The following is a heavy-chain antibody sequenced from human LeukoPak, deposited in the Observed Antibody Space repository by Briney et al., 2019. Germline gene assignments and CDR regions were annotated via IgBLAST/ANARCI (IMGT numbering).Heavy chain of an antibody. V-gene: IGHV4-59*01. J-gene: IGHJ6*02. CDR1: GGSISSYY. CDR2: IYYSGST. Sequence: SETLSLTCTVSGGSISSYYWSWIRQPPGKGLEWIGYIYYSGSTNYNPSLKSRVAISVDTSKNQFSLKLSSVTAADTAVYYCAGARVDIVVVPAAIWSHYYYGMDVWGQGTTVTVSS. D-gene: IGHD2-2*02. CDR3: AGARVDIVVVPAAIWSHYYYGMDV.